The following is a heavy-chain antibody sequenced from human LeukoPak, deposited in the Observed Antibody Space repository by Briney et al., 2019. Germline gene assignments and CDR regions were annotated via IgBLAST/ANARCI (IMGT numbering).Heavy chain of an antibody. CDR2: ISSSSSNI. CDR1: GFTFSNYN. D-gene: IGHD3-10*01. V-gene: IGHV3-48*04. CDR3: AKGRPYGSGSYGGDWFDP. Sequence: GGSLRLSCAASGFTFSNYNMNWVRQAPGKGLEWVSYISSSSSNIYYADSVKGRFTISRDNAKNSLYLQMNSLRAEDTAVYYCAKGRPYGSGSYGGDWFDPWGQGTLVTVSS. J-gene: IGHJ5*02.